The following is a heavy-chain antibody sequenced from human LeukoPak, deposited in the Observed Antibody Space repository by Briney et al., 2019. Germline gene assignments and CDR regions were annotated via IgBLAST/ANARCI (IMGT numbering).Heavy chain of an antibody. CDR2: MNSNTGDT. CDR3: ARDGAAAAGIPGTVSRIEGNWFDP. Sequence: ASVKVSCKASGFTFTSYDINWVRQAPGQGLEWMGWMNSNTGDTGYAQKFQGRVTLTRNTSTSTAYMEVSSLRSDDTADYYCARDGAAAAGIPGTVSRIEGNWFDPWGQGTLVTVSS. J-gene: IGHJ5*02. D-gene: IGHD6-13*01. V-gene: IGHV1-8*01. CDR1: GFTFTSYD.